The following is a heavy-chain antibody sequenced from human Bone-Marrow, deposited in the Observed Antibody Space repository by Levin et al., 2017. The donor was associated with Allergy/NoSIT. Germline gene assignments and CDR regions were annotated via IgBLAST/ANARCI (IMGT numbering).Heavy chain of an antibody. CDR2: IYSGGST. J-gene: IGHJ4*02. D-gene: IGHD3-10*01. Sequence: GESLKISCAASGFTVSSNYMSWVRQAPGKGLEWVSVIYSGGSTYYADSVKGRFTISRDNSKNTLYLQMNSLRAEDTAVYYCARDVFAYGSGSYFDYWGQGTLVTVSS. CDR1: GFTVSSNY. CDR3: ARDVFAYGSGSYFDY. V-gene: IGHV3-66*01.